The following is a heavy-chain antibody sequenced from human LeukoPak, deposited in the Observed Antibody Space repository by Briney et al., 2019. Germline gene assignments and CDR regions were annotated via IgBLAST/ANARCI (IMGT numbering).Heavy chain of an antibody. J-gene: IGHJ4*02. CDR2: IRYDGSNK. D-gene: IGHD3-9*01. CDR1: GFTFSSYG. V-gene: IGHV3-30*02. CDR3: AKDYRGLYDLLTGYLEAGVFDY. Sequence: GGSLRLSCAASGFTFSSYGMHWVRQAPGKGLEWVAFIRYDGSNKYYADSVKGRFTISRDNSKNTLYLQMNTLSAEDTAVYYRAKDYRGLYDLLTGYLEAGVFDYGGQGTLLTVPS.